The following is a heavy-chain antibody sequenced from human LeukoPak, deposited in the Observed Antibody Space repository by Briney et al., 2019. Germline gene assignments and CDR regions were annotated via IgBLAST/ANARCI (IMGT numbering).Heavy chain of an antibody. D-gene: IGHD5-18*01. V-gene: IGHV3-48*01. J-gene: IGHJ5*02. Sequence: GGSLRLSCAASGFTFSSYSMNWVRQAPGKGLEWVSYISSSSSTIYYADSVKGRFTISRDNAKNSLYLQMNSLRAEDTAVYYCAIAGYSYGYNWFDPWGQGTLVTVSS. CDR1: GFTFSSYS. CDR2: ISSSSSTI. CDR3: AIAGYSYGYNWFDP.